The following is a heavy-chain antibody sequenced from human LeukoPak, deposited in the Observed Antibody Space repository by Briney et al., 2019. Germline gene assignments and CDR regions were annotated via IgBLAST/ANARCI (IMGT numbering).Heavy chain of an antibody. CDR3: TSTHHDISTGYYHPPDY. V-gene: IGHV3-15*01. Sequence: PGGSLRLSXAGSGFVFRNAYMGWVRQAPGKGLEWVGHIKTKIDGGTTDYAAPVKGRFTISRDDSKNTVFLQMSESKSEDTALYFCTSTHHDISTGYYHPPDYWGQGTLVTVSS. CDR1: GFVFRNAY. J-gene: IGHJ4*02. CDR2: IKTKIDGGTT. D-gene: IGHD3-9*01.